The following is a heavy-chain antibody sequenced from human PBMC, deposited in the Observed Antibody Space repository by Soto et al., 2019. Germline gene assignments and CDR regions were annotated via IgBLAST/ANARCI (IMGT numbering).Heavy chain of an antibody. Sequence: GGSLRLSCAASGFTFSVYSMHWVRQTPGKGLEWVSSINSVSNYIYYADSVKGRFTISRDNAKSSMYLQLNSLRADDTAVYYCARDLSRRIVGDTYGLWGQGTQVTVSS. CDR3: ARDLSRRIVGDTYGL. CDR1: GFTFSVYS. D-gene: IGHD1-26*01. J-gene: IGHJ4*02. V-gene: IGHV3-21*01. CDR2: INSVSNYI.